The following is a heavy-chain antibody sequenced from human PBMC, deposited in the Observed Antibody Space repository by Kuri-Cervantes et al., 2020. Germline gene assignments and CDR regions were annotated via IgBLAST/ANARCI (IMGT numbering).Heavy chain of an antibody. CDR3: ARNYDYVWGSYPRYFDL. Sequence: GGSLRLSCAASGFTFDDYAMHWVRQAPGKGLEWVSGISWNSGSIGYADSVKGRFTISRDNAKNSLYLQMNSLRAEDTAVYYCARNYDYVWGSYPRYFDLWGRGTLVTVSS. D-gene: IGHD3-16*01. J-gene: IGHJ2*01. CDR1: GFTFDDYA. CDR2: ISWNSGSI. V-gene: IGHV3-9*01.